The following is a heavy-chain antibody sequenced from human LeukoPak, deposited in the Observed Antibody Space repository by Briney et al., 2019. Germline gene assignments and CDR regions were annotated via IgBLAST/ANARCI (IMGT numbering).Heavy chain of an antibody. CDR1: GFTFSSYA. V-gene: IGHV3-30*04. J-gene: IGHJ4*02. CDR2: ISYDGSNK. D-gene: IGHD5-24*01. CDR3: AKDRWDGYNWSPDY. Sequence: PGGSLRLSCAASGFTFSSYAMHWVRQAPGKGLEWVAVISYDGSNKYYADSVKGRFTISRDNSKNTLYLQMNSLRAEDTAVYYCAKDRWDGYNWSPDYWGQGTLVTVSS.